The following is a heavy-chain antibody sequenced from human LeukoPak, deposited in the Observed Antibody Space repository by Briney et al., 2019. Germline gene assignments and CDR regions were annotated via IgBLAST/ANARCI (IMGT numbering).Heavy chain of an antibody. CDR3: ARGRSSGYYPDYFDY. V-gene: IGHV4-59*01. CDR1: GGSISSYY. CDR2: IYYSGST. D-gene: IGHD3-22*01. J-gene: IGHJ4*02. Sequence: SETLSLTCTVSGGSISSYYWSWIRQPPGKGLEWIGYIYYSGSTNYNPSLKSRVTISVDTSKNQFSLKLSSVTAADTAVYYCARGRSSGYYPDYFDYWGQGTLVTVSS.